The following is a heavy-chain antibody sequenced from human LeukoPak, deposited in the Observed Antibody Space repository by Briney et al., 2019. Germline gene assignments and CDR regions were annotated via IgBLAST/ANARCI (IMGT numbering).Heavy chain of an antibody. CDR3: ARASRWEDLSLGY. V-gene: IGHV4-31*03. J-gene: IGHJ4*02. CDR1: GGSITTGGLY. CDR2: IRDSGTT. D-gene: IGHD3-16*02. Sequence: SETLSLTCTVSGGSITTGGLYWSWIRQHPGKGLEWIGYIRDSGTTYYNPSLKSRVTISLGTSKNQFSLKLSSVTAADTAVYYCARASRWEDLSLGYWGQGTLVTVSS.